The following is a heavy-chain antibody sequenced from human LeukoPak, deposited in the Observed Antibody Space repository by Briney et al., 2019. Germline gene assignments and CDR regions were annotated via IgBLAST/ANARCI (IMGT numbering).Heavy chain of an antibody. J-gene: IGHJ4*02. CDR3: ARPGYSSSWFTIYFDY. D-gene: IGHD6-13*01. CDR1: GFTFSSYA. CDR2: ISYDGSNK. Sequence: PGGSLRLSCAASGFTFSSYAMHWVRQAPGKGLEWVAVISYDGSNKYYADSVKGRFTISRDNSKNTLYLQVNSLRAEDTAVYYCARPGYSSSWFTIYFDYWGQGTLVTVSS. V-gene: IGHV3-30*04.